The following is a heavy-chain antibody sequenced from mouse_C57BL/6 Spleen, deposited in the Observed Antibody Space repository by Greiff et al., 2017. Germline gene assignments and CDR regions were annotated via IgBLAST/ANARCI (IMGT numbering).Heavy chain of an antibody. Sequence: VKLMESGAELVRPGASVTLSCKASGYTFTDYEMHWVKQTPVHGLEWIGAIDPETGGTAYNQKFKGKAILTADKSSSTAYMELRSLTSEDSAVYYCTKYSSSPFDYWGQGTTLTVSS. CDR3: TKYSSSPFDY. J-gene: IGHJ2*01. D-gene: IGHD1-1*01. CDR2: IDPETGGT. V-gene: IGHV1-15*01. CDR1: GYTFTDYE.